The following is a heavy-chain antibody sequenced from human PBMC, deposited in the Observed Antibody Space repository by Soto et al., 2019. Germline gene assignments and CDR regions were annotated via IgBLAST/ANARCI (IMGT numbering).Heavy chain of an antibody. V-gene: IGHV4-31*03. Sequence: TLSLTCTVSGGSISSGGYYWSWIRQHPGKGLEWIGYIYYSGSTYYNPSLKSRVTISVDTSKNQFSLKLSSVTAADTAVYYCARDSDSIAARRYYYYGMDVWGQGTTVTV. J-gene: IGHJ6*02. D-gene: IGHD6-6*01. CDR2: IYYSGST. CDR3: ARDSDSIAARRYYYYGMDV. CDR1: GGSISSGGYY.